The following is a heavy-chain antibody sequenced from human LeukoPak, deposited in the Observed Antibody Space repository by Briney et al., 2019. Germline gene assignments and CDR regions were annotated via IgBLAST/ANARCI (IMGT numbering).Heavy chain of an antibody. V-gene: IGHV3-30*03. Sequence: GRSLRLSCAASGFTFSSYGMHWVRQAPGKGLEWVAVISYDGSNKYYADSVKGRFTISRDNSKNTLYLQMNSLRAEDTAVYYCARDGLRFLEWFSEPHYYYYYGMDVRGQGTTVTVSS. D-gene: IGHD3-3*01. CDR2: ISYDGSNK. CDR1: GFTFSSYG. CDR3: ARDGLRFLEWFSEPHYYYYYGMDV. J-gene: IGHJ6*02.